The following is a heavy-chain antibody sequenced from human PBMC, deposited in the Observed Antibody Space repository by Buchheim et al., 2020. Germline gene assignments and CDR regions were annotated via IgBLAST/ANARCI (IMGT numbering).Heavy chain of an antibody. Sequence: EVQLLESGGDLVQPGGSLRLSCTASGFTFSSYAMSWVRQVPGKGLEWVSTVSGNGFTIYHADSVKGRFTLSRDSSKNTLYLQMNSLRAEDAAVYYCVKGYCTNGVCYTDYWCQGT. CDR2: VSGNGFTI. J-gene: IGHJ4*02. CDR1: GFTFSSYA. D-gene: IGHD2-8*01. V-gene: IGHV3-23*01. CDR3: VKGYCTNGVCYTDY.